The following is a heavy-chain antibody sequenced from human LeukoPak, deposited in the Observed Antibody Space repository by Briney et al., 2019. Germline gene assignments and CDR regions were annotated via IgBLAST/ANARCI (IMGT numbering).Heavy chain of an antibody. J-gene: IGHJ4*02. CDR1: GGSFSGYY. CDR2: INHSGST. D-gene: IGHD3-22*01. V-gene: IGHV4-34*01. Sequence: SETLFLTCAVYGGSFSGYYWSWIRQPPGKGLEWIGEINHSGSTNYNPSLKSRVTISVDTSKNQFSLKLSSVTAADTAVYYCARGPSTYYYDSTQYNYWGQGTLVTVSS. CDR3: ARGPSTYYYDSTQYNY.